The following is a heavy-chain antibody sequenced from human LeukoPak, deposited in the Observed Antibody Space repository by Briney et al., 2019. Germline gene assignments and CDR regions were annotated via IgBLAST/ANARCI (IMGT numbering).Heavy chain of an antibody. Sequence: GGSLRLSCAASGFTFDDYAMLWVRQAPGKGLEGVSGISWNSGSIGYADSVKGRFTISRDDAKNSLYLQMNSLRAEDTALYYCAKDISSEGYYYGMDVWGQGTTVTVSS. D-gene: IGHD3-16*02. CDR3: AKDISSEGYYYGMDV. CDR2: ISWNSGSI. V-gene: IGHV3-9*01. CDR1: GFTFDDYA. J-gene: IGHJ6*02.